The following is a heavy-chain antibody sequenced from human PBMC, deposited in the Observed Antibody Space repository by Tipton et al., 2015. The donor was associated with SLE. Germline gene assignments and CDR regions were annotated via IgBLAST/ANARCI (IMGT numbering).Heavy chain of an antibody. CDR1: GFTFSDFY. CDR2: LSGSGHII. V-gene: IGHV3-11*01. CDR3: ARGRYSSSWFSQH. J-gene: IGHJ1*01. Sequence: SLRLSCAASGFTFSDFYMTWFRQLPGKGLEYVAYLSGSGHIIYYADSVKGRFTISRDNAEDSLHLQMNSLRVEDTATYYCARGRYSSSWFSQHWGRGTQVIVS. D-gene: IGHD2-2*01.